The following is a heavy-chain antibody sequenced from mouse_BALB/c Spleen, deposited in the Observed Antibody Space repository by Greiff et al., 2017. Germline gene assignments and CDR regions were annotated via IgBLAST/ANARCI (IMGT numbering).Heavy chain of an antibody. CDR1: GYSITSDYA. CDR2: ISYSGST. J-gene: IGHJ4*01. V-gene: IGHV3-2*02. Sequence: EVKLQESGPGLVKPSQSLSLTCTVTGYSITSDYAWNWIRQFPGNKLEWMGYISYSGSTSYNPSLKSRISITRDTSKNQFFLQLNSVTTEDTATYYCASGGTRYAMDYWGQGTSVTVSS. CDR3: ASGGTRYAMDY. D-gene: IGHD2-14*01.